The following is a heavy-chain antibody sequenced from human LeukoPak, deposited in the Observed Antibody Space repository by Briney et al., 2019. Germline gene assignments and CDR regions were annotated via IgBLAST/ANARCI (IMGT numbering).Heavy chain of an antibody. D-gene: IGHD6-19*01. CDR2: IRADGGVR. J-gene: IGHJ5*02. CDR1: GFTFSSSW. Sequence: GESLRLSCAASGFTFSSSWMSWVRQAPGKGLEWVANIRADGGVRNYVDSVKGRFTISRDNAKNSLYLQMNSLRAEDTAVYYCARDPLYGSGAWGQGTLVTVSS. V-gene: IGHV3-7*05. CDR3: ARDPLYGSGA.